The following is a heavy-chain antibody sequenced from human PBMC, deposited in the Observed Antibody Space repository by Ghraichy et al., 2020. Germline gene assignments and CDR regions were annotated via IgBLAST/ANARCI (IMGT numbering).Heavy chain of an antibody. J-gene: IGHJ6*02. D-gene: IGHD2-2*01. CDR2: INSDGSST. CDR1: GFTFSSYW. CDR3: ARDIVVVPAATYYYYYGMDV. Sequence: GGSLRLSCAASGFTFSSYWMHWVRQAPGKGLVWVSRINSDGSSTSYADSVKGRFTISRDNAKNTLYLQMNSLRAEDTAVYYCARDIVVVPAATYYYYYGMDVWGPGTTVTVSS. V-gene: IGHV3-74*01.